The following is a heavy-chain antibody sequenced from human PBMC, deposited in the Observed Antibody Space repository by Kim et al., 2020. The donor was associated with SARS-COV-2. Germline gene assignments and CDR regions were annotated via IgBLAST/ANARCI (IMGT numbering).Heavy chain of an antibody. CDR2: ISWNSDRI. J-gene: IGHJ4*02. CDR1: GFTFDDCA. Sequence: GGSLRLSCAASGFTFDDCAMHWVRQAPGKGLEWVSGISWNSDRIAYADSVKGRFTISRDNAKNFLFLQMNSLRAEDTALYYCTKKRRGSYPFDYWGQGTLVPVSA. V-gene: IGHV3-9*01. D-gene: IGHD3-3*01. CDR3: TKKRRGSYPFDY.